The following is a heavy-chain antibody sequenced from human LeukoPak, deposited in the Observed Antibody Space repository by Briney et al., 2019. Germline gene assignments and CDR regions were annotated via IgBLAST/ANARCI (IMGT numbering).Heavy chain of an antibody. CDR1: GFTFSSYA. Sequence: PGGSLRLSCAASGFTFSSYAMHWVRQAPGKGLEWVANIKQDGSEKYYVDSVKGRFTISRDNAKNSLYLQMNSLRAEDTAVYYCARDELLWFGDRGLFDYWGQGTLVTVSS. V-gene: IGHV3-7*01. D-gene: IGHD3-10*01. J-gene: IGHJ4*02. CDR3: ARDELLWFGDRGLFDY. CDR2: IKQDGSEK.